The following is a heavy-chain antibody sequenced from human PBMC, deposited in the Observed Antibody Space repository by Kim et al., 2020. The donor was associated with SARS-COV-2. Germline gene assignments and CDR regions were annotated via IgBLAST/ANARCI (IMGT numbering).Heavy chain of an antibody. CDR2: IIPILGIA. J-gene: IGHJ6*02. Sequence: SVKVSCKASGGTFSSYAISWVRQAPGQGLEWMGRIIPILGIANYAQKFQGRVTITADKSTSTAYMELSSLRSEDTAVYYCARDTRAAAGPVVRYYYYGMDVWGQGTTVTVSS. CDR1: GGTFSSYA. CDR3: ARDTRAAAGPVVRYYYYGMDV. V-gene: IGHV1-69*04. D-gene: IGHD6-13*01.